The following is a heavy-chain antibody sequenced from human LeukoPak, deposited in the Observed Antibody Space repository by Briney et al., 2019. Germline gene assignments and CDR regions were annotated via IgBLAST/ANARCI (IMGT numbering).Heavy chain of an antibody. J-gene: IGHJ4*02. CDR3: ARHLNTPMVKAHFDY. Sequence: SETLSLTCTVSGGSINSNSYFWTWIRQPPGKGLEWIGYIYHSGTTNYNPSLKSRVTISIDTSKNQFSLKLSSVTAADTAVYYCARHLNTPMVKAHFDYWGQGTLITVSS. CDR2: IYHSGTT. CDR1: GGSINSNSYF. V-gene: IGHV4-61*05. D-gene: IGHD5-18*01.